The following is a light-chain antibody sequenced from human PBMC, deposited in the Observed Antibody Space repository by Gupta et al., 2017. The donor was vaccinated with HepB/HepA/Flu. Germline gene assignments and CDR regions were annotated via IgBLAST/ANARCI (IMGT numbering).Light chain of an antibody. Sequence: DIQMTQSPSYLSAFVGDSVTITCQASQDIKNYLIWYQQKPGKSPKLLIYDVSNLERGVPSRFSGTQSGTQFAFTINTLQPEDTGTYFCQQYHSFPYTFGQATKVEIK. V-gene: IGKV1-33*01. J-gene: IGKJ2*01. CDR2: DVS. CDR1: QDIKNY. CDR3: QQYHSFPYT.